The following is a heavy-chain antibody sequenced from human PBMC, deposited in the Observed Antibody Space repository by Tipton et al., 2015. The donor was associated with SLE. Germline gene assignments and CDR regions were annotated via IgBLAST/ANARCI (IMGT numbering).Heavy chain of an antibody. Sequence: SLRLSCAASGFIFSDKAMTWVRQPPGKGLEWVSMITGGGGDTYYADSVQGRFIVSRDNSKNTLCLQMNSLRGEDTAMYYCAPRQVDFDHWGQGVLVSVSS. V-gene: IGHV3-23*01. CDR1: GFIFSDKA. D-gene: IGHD2-15*01. CDR3: APRQVDFDH. J-gene: IGHJ4*02. CDR2: ITGGGGDT.